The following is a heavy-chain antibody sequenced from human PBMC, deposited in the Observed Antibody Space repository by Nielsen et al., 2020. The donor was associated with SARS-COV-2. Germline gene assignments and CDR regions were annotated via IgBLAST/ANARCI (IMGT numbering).Heavy chain of an antibody. D-gene: IGHD5-18*01. CDR3: ARVPGYSYGYNYYYMDV. Sequence: SETLSLTCTVSGGSISSYYWSWIRQPPGKGLEWIGYIYYSGSTNYNPSLKSRVTISVDTSKNQFSLKLSSVTAADTAVYYCARVPGYSYGYNYYYMDVWGKGTTVTVSS. CDR2: IYYSGST. CDR1: GGSISSYY. J-gene: IGHJ6*03. V-gene: IGHV4-59*01.